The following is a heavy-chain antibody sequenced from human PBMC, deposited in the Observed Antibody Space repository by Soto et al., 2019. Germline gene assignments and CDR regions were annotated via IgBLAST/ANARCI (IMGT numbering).Heavy chain of an antibody. Sequence: ESGGGVVQPGRSLRLSCAASGFTFSSYAMHWVRQAPGKGLEWVAVISYDGSNKYYADSVKGRFTISRDNSKNTLYLQMNSLRAEDTAVYYCARGDSSGWKNYYGMDVWGQGTTVTVSS. V-gene: IGHV3-30-3*01. J-gene: IGHJ6*02. CDR3: ARGDSSGWKNYYGMDV. CDR2: ISYDGSNK. CDR1: GFTFSSYA. D-gene: IGHD6-19*01.